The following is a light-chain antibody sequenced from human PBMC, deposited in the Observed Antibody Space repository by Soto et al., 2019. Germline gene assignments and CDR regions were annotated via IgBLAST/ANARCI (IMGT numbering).Light chain of an antibody. V-gene: IGKV3-20*01. CDR3: QYYGSSPPVT. CDR1: QSVSSNY. J-gene: IGKJ2*01. Sequence: EIVLTQSPGTLSLSPGERATLSCRASQSVSSNYLAWYQQKPGLAPRLLIYGASSRATGIPDRFSGSGSGTDFTLTVSRLEPEDFAVYYCQYYGSSPPVTFGQGTKLEIK. CDR2: GAS.